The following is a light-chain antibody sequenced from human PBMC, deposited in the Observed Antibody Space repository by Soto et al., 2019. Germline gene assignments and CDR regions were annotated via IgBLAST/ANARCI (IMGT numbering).Light chain of an antibody. J-gene: IGKJ4*01. CDR3: QQYGNWPPLT. Sequence: EVVMTQSPGTLSVSPGDRATLSCRASQSVSSKLAWYQQRPGQAPRLLIYDASTRATGIPARFSGSGSGTDFTITISSLQYEDFAIYYCQQYGNWPPLTFGGGTKVEIK. CDR1: QSVSSK. V-gene: IGKV3-15*01. CDR2: DAS.